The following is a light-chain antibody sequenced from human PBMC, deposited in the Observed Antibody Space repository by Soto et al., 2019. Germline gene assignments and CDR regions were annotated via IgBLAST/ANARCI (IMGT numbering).Light chain of an antibody. J-gene: IGLJ1*01. V-gene: IGLV2-8*01. CDR3: SSHGGSNNFYV. Sequence: QSALTQPPSASGTPGQRVTISCSGSSSNIGSNYVYWYQQLPGKAPKLMIHEVSKRPSGVPDRFSASKSGNTASLTVSGLQAEDEADYHCSSHGGSNNFYVFGTGTKVTVL. CDR2: EVS. CDR1: SSNIGSNY.